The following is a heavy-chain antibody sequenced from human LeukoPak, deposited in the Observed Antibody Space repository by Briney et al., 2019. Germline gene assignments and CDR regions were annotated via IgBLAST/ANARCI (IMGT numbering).Heavy chain of an antibody. J-gene: IGHJ5*02. V-gene: IGHV4-39*01. CDR3: ARAGYCSGGSCSGFDP. CDR1: GGSISSSSYY. D-gene: IGHD2-15*01. Sequence: SETLSLTCTVSGGSISSSSYYWGWIRQPPGKGLEWIGSIYYSGSTYYNPSLKSRVTISVDTSKNRFYLKLSSVTAADTGVYYCARAGYCSGGSCSGFDPWGQGALVTVSS. CDR2: IYYSGST.